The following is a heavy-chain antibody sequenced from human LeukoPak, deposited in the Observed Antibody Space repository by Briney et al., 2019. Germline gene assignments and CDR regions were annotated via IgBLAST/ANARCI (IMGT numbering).Heavy chain of an antibody. V-gene: IGHV3-9*01. J-gene: IGHJ4*02. CDR3: AKDGSVVITPEYFFDN. CDR1: GFTFDDYA. CDR2: ISWNSGRI. Sequence: PGGSLRLSCATSGFTFDDYAMHWVRQAPGKGLECVSVISWNSGRIGYADSVKGRFTISRDNAKNSLYLQMNSLRAEDTALYYCAKDGSVVITPEYFFDNWGQGTLVTVSS. D-gene: IGHD3-22*01.